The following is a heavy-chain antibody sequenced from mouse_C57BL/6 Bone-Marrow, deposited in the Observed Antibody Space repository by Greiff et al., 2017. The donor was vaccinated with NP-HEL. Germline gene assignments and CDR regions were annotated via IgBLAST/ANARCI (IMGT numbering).Heavy chain of an antibody. Sequence: VQLHQPGAELVKPGASVKLSCKASGYTFTSYWMHWVKQRPGQGLEWIGMIHPNSGSTNYNEKFKSKATLTVDKSSSTAYMQLSSLTSEDSAVYYCARSGWLLRYAMDYWGQGTSVTVSS. CDR1: GYTFTSYW. CDR3: ARSGWLLRYAMDY. D-gene: IGHD2-3*01. CDR2: IHPNSGST. J-gene: IGHJ4*01. V-gene: IGHV1-64*01.